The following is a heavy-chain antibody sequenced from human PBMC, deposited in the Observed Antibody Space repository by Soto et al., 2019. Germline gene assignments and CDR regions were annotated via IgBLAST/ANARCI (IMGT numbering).Heavy chain of an antibody. CDR3: AKRGHSGSYRHFDF. V-gene: IGHV3-23*01. D-gene: IGHD1-26*01. CDR2: FSATTGNT. Sequence: GGSLRLSCAASGFTFSTYAMSWVRQAPGKGLEWVSTFSATTGNTYYADSVKGRFTISRDNSKNTLYLQMNSLRAEDTAVYYCAKRGHSGSYRHFDFWGQGTLVTVSS. CDR1: GFTFSTYA. J-gene: IGHJ4*02.